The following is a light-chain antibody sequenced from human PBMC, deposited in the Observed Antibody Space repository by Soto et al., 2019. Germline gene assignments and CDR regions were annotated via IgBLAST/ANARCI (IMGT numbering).Light chain of an antibody. CDR2: KAS. CDR3: QQYNSYSPLT. Sequence: DIQMTQSPSTLSASVGDRVTITCRASQSISTSLAWYQQKPGKAPKLLIYKASSLESGVPPRFSGSGSGTEFALTISSLQPDDFATYYCQQYNSYSPLTFGGGTKVEIK. J-gene: IGKJ4*01. V-gene: IGKV1-5*03. CDR1: QSISTS.